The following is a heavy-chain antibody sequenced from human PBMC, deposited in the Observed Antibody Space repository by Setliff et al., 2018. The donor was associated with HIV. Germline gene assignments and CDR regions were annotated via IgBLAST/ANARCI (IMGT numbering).Heavy chain of an antibody. V-gene: IGHV4-59*08. J-gene: IGHJ5*02. CDR2: IYYSGST. D-gene: IGHD3-3*01. CDR1: GGSISSYY. Sequence: SETLSLTCTVSGGSISSYYWSWIRQPPGKGLEWIGYIYYSGSTNYNPSLKSRVTISVDTSKNQFSLKLSSVTAADTAVYYCARAKTIGVSAVFFDPWGQGRPVTVSS. CDR3: ARAKTIGVSAVFFDP.